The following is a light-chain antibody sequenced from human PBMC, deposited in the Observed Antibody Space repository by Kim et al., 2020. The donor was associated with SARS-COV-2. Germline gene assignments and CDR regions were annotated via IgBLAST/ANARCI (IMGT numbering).Light chain of an antibody. CDR1: SSDVGGYNY. J-gene: IGLJ3*02. CDR3: SSYTSSSPRV. CDR2: DVS. V-gene: IGLV2-14*01. Sequence: QSALTQPASVSGSPLPSITISCTGTSSDVGGYNYVSWYQQHPGKAPKLMIYDVSKRPSGVSNRFSGSKSGNTASLTISGLQAEDEADYYCSSYTSSSPRVFGGGTQLTVL.